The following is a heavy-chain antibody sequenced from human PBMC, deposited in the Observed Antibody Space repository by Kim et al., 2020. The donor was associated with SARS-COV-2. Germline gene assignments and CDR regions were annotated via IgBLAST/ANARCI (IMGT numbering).Heavy chain of an antibody. D-gene: IGHD3-10*01. J-gene: IGHJ4*02. CDR2: IIPIFGTA. CDR1: GGTFSSYA. Sequence: SVKVSCKASGGTFSSYAISWVRQAPGQGLEWMGGIIPIFGTANYAQKFQGRVTITADESTSTAYMELSSLRSEDTAVYYCARSHREPLLWFGELFPYFDYWGQGTLVTVSS. V-gene: IGHV1-69*13. CDR3: ARSHREPLLWFGELFPYFDY.